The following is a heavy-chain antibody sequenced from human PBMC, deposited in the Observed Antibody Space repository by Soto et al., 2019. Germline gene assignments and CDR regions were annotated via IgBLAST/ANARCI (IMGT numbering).Heavy chain of an antibody. V-gene: IGHV4-39*01. J-gene: IGHJ3*02. Sequence: PSETLSPTCTVSGGSISSSSYYWGSTLQPPGKGREWIGSIDYSGTTYYIPSLKSRVTISVDTSKNQFSLKLSSVPAADTAVYYCARRIVATIGAFYIWGQGTMVTVS. CDR2: IDYSGTT. CDR3: ARRIVATIGAFYI. CDR1: GGSISSSSYY. D-gene: IGHD5-12*01.